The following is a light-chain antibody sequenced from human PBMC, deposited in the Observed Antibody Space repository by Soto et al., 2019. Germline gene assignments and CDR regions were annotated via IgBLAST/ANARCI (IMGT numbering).Light chain of an antibody. V-gene: IGKV3-20*01. J-gene: IGKJ1*01. Sequence: SLFTHSPGTMSFSPGEVETLSCRASQSVSSSYLAWYQQKPGQANRIIIYGAYSRATGIKDRFSGSGSGTDFTLTIRRMEPEDFAVYYCKQYGSSPRTFGKGNKV. CDR1: QSVSSSY. CDR3: KQYGSSPRT. CDR2: GAY.